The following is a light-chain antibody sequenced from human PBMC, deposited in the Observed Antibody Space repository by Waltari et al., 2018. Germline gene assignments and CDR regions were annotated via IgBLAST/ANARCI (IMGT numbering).Light chain of an antibody. V-gene: IGKV1D-13*01. CDR2: KAT. CDR1: QGISNF. Sequence: IQLTQSPSSLSASVGDRVTITCRASQGISNFLAWYQEKPGKAPKLQIYKATSFQSGVPSSFSGSGSGTEFTLTVSSLQPDDFAVYHCQQRTNYPITFGGGTKVEIK. J-gene: IGKJ4*01. CDR3: QQRTNYPIT.